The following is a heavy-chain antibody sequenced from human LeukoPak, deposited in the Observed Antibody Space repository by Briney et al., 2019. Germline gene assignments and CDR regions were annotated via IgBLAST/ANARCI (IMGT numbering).Heavy chain of an antibody. J-gene: IGHJ3*02. D-gene: IGHD2-21*01. CDR3: ARDQGVRVWYAFDI. V-gene: IGHV4-59*12. CDR1: GGSISSYY. Sequence: SETLSLTCTVSGGSISSYYWSWIRQPPGKGLEWIGYIYYSGSTNYNPSLKSRVTMSVDTSKNQFSLKLSSVTAADTAVYYCARDQGVRVWYAFDIWGQGTMVTVSS. CDR2: IYYSGST.